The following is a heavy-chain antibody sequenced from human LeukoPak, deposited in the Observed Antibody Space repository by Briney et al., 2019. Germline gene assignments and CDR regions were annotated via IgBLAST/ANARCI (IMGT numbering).Heavy chain of an antibody. CDR2: IYHSGTT. D-gene: IGHD4-17*01. CDR1: GGSITSNSW. Sequence: PSETLSLTCAVSGGSITSNSWWSWVRQPPGKGLEWIGEIYHSGTTNYNPSLKSRVTMSVDKSKNQFSLKLSSVTAADTAVYYCARGADYGDYGVYFDYWGQGTLVTVSS. CDR3: ARGADYGDYGVYFDY. J-gene: IGHJ4*02. V-gene: IGHV4-4*02.